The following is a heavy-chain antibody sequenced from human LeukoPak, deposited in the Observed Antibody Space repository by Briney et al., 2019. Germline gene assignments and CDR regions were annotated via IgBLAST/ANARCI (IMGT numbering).Heavy chain of an antibody. J-gene: IGHJ4*02. CDR2: INHSGST. CDR3: ASVNSTPYP. D-gene: IGHD2-15*01. CDR1: GGSISSGDYY. Sequence: SETLSLTCTVSGGSISSGDYYWSWIRQPPGKGLEWIGEINHSGSTNYNPSLKSRVTISVDTSKNQFSLKLSSVTAADTAVYYCASVNSTPYPWGQGTLVTVSS. V-gene: IGHV4-39*07.